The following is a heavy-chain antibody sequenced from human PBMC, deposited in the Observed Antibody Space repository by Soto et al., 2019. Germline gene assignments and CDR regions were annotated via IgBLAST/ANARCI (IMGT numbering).Heavy chain of an antibody. D-gene: IGHD3-10*01. CDR2: IVVGSGNT. J-gene: IGHJ6*03. CDR3: AAGGPASYYPDYYYYYMDV. Sequence: ASVRIACGGAGCRVSRSAMEGVGQAREKRLEWIGWIVVGSGNTNYAQKFQERVTITRDMSTSTAYMELSSLRSEDTAVYYCAAGGPASYYPDYYYYYMDVWGKGTTVTVSS. V-gene: IGHV1-58*02. CDR1: GCRVSRSA.